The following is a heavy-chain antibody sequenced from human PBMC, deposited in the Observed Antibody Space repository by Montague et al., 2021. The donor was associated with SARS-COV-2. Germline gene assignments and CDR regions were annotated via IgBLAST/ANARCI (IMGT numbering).Heavy chain of an antibody. Sequence: SETLSLTCAVYGDSMSSNNWWSWVRQSPGKGLEWIGVIYHIVGTNYNSFLKSRAITSVDKTRNQFSLNLNSVTAADTAFYYCATVFGGCSAASCYLYNWGQGTLVTVSS. CDR1: GDSMSSNNW. D-gene: IGHD2-2*01. V-gene: IGHV4-4*02. J-gene: IGHJ4*02. CDR2: IYHIVGT. CDR3: ATVFGGCSAASCYLYN.